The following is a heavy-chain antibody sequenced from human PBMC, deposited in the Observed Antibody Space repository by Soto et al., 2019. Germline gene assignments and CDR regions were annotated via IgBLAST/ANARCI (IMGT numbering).Heavy chain of an antibody. CDR2: IYYSGST. D-gene: IGHD3-9*01. Sequence: QVQLQESGPGLVKPSQTLSLTCTVSGGSISSGDYYWSWIRQPPGKGLEWIGYIYYSGSTYYNPSLKSRVTISVDTSKNQFYLKLSSVTAADTAVYYCARGVYYDILTGYHYYFDYWGQGTLVTVSS. CDR1: GGSISSGDYY. J-gene: IGHJ4*02. V-gene: IGHV4-30-4*01. CDR3: ARGVYYDILTGYHYYFDY.